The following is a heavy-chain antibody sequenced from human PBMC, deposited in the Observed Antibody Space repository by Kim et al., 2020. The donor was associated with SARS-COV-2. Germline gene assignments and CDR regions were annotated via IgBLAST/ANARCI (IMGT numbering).Heavy chain of an antibody. V-gene: IGHV1-69*13. CDR2: IIHIFGTA. CDR3: ARERAAAGPFDY. D-gene: IGHD6-13*01. J-gene: IGHJ4*02. CDR1: GGTFSSYA. Sequence: SVKVSCKASGGTFSSYAISWVRQAPGQGLEWMGGIIHIFGTANYAQKFQGRVTITADESTSTAYMELSSLRSEDTAVYYCARERAAAGPFDYWGQGTLVTVSS.